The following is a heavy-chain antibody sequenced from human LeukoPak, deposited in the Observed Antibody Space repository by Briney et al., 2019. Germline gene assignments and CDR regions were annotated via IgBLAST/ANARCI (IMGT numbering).Heavy chain of an antibody. V-gene: IGHV4-34*01. J-gene: IGHJ3*02. CDR3: ARGSGYDFWSGYYNAFDI. D-gene: IGHD3-3*01. CDR2: INHSGST. CDR1: GGSFSGYY. Sequence: KSSETLSLTCAVYGGSFSGYYWSWIRQPPGKGLERIGEINHSGSTNYNPSLKSRVTISVDTSKNQFSLKLSSVTAADTAVYYCARGSGYDFWSGYYNAFDIWGQGTMVTVSS.